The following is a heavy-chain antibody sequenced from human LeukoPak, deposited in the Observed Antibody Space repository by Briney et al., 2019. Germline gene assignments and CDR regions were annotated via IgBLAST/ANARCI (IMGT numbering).Heavy chain of an antibody. V-gene: IGHV4-4*07. CDR2: IYTSGST. D-gene: IGHD5-12*01. J-gene: IGHJ4*02. CDR3: ARGVVATIDSYYFDY. CDR1: GGSISSYY. Sequence: PSETLSLTCTVSGGSISSYYWSWIRQPAGKGLEWIGRIYTSGSTNYNPSLKSRVTMSVDTSKNQFSLKLSSVTAADTAVYYCARGVVATIDSYYFDYWGQGTLVTVSS.